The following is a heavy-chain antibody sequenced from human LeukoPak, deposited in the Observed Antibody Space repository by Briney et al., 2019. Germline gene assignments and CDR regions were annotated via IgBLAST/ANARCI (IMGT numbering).Heavy chain of an antibody. D-gene: IGHD5-18*01. CDR3: ARGYSYGGLDY. CDR1: GGTFSSYA. J-gene: IGHJ4*02. V-gene: IGHV1-69*04. CDR2: IIPILGIA. Sequence: GASVKVSCKASGGTFSSYAISWVRQAPGQGLEWMGRIIPILGIANYAQKFQGRVTITADKSTSTAYMELSSLRSEDTAVYYCARGYSYGGLDYWGQGTLVTVSS.